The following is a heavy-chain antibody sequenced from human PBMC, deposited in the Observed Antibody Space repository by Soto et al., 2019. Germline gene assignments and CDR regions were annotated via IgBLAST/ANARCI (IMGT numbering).Heavy chain of an antibody. D-gene: IGHD3-3*01. J-gene: IGHJ6*02. CDR2: IRSKANSYAT. Sequence: PGGSLRLSCASSVFTFIGSAMHWVRQASGKGLEWVGRIRSKANSYATAYAASVKGRFTISRDDSKNTAYLQMNSLKTEDTAVYYCTGNYDFWSGADYYYYGMDVWGQGTTVTVSS. CDR1: VFTFIGSA. CDR3: TGNYDFWSGADYYYYGMDV. V-gene: IGHV3-73*01.